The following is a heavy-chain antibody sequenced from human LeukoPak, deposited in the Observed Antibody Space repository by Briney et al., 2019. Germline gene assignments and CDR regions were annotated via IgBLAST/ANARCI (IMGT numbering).Heavy chain of an antibody. CDR3: ARDGGTYDFNY. Sequence: SETLSLTCAVYGGSLSGYYWSWIRQPPGKGLEWIGEINHSGSTNYNPSLKSRVTISVDTSKNQFSLKLSSVTAADTAVYYCARDGGTYDFNYWGQGTLVTVSS. V-gene: IGHV4-34*01. D-gene: IGHD1-26*01. J-gene: IGHJ4*02. CDR1: GGSLSGYY. CDR2: INHSGST.